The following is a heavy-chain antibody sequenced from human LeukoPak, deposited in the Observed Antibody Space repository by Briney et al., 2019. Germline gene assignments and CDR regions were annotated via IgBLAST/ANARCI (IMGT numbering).Heavy chain of an antibody. CDR1: GFTFSSYW. J-gene: IGHJ4*02. Sequence: GKSLRLSCAASGFTFSSYWMHWVRQAPGKGLVWVSRINRDGSSTSYADSVKGRFTISRDNAKNTLYLRMNSLRAEDTAVYYCARDTYYYDSSGYYYDDYWGQGTLVTVSS. D-gene: IGHD3-22*01. CDR3: ARDTYYYDSSGYYYDDY. CDR2: INRDGSST. V-gene: IGHV3-74*01.